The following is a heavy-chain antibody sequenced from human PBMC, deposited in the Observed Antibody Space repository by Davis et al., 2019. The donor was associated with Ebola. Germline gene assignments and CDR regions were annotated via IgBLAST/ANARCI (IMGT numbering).Heavy chain of an antibody. J-gene: IGHJ4*02. CDR2: IRASEGHT. CDR3: ARYCHYTDCSYFDF. D-gene: IGHD2-15*01. CDR1: GFTFSNYD. V-gene: IGHV3-23*01. Sequence: GQSLKISCAASGFTFSNYDMRRVRHVPGKGLEWVSPIRASEGHTHYSDSVRGRFTISRDNSKNTLYLQMNSLRAEDTATYYCARYCHYTDCSYFDFWGQGTVVAVSS.